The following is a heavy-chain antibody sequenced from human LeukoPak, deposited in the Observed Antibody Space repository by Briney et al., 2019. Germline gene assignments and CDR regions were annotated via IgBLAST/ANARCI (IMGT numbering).Heavy chain of an antibody. CDR3: AKDLGYSYGCLDY. D-gene: IGHD5-18*01. CDR1: GFTFSSYG. Sequence: GGSLRLSCEVSGFTFSSYGMHWVRQAPGKGLEWVAVISNDGSNKYYADSVKGRLTISRDNSKNTLYLQMNSLRAEDTAVYYCAKDLGYSYGCLDYWGQGTLVTVSS. V-gene: IGHV3-30*18. CDR2: ISNDGSNK. J-gene: IGHJ4*02.